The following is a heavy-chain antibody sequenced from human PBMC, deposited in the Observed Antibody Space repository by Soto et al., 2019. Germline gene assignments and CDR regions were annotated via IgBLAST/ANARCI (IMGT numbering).Heavy chain of an antibody. D-gene: IGHD3-10*01. V-gene: IGHV3-30*03. CDR2: ISYDGTNK. CDR1: GFPFTTYG. CDR3: IGGQYYFDY. Sequence: QVQLVESGGGVVQPGRSLRLSCAASGFPFTTYGMHWVREGPGKGLEWVAVISYDGTNKYYADSVKGRFTISRDNSKKTLYLLRNSRRPEDTALYYCIGGQYYFDYRGQGTLVTVSS. J-gene: IGHJ4*02.